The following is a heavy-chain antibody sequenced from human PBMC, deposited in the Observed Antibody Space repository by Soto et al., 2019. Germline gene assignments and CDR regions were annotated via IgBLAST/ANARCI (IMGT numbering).Heavy chain of an antibody. CDR1: GYTFTNTNNW. J-gene: IGHJ1*01. V-gene: IGHV5-10-1*01. Sequence: GESLKISCKVSGYTFTNTNNWISWVRQMPGKGLEWMGRIDPSDSYVNYNPSSQGHVTISAGKSTNTACLHFSSLKASDTGIYYCPSHRGFTSWRYIHHWGQGTLVTVSS. D-gene: IGHD2-15*01. CDR3: PSHRGFTSWRYIHH. CDR2: IDPSDSYV.